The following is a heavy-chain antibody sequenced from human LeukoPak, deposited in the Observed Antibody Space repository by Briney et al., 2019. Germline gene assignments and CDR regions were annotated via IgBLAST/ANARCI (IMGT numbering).Heavy chain of an antibody. V-gene: IGHV4-61*01. Sequence: SETLSLTCTVSGGSVSSGSDYRSWTRQPPGKGLEWIGYIYYRGSTNYNPSLKSRFTISVDTSKNQFFLKLTSVTAADTAVYYWARGASSGCRRSYDWGQGTLVT. D-gene: IGHD3-22*01. J-gene: IGHJ4*02. CDR2: IYYRGST. CDR1: GGSVSSGSDY. CDR3: ARGASSGCRRSYD.